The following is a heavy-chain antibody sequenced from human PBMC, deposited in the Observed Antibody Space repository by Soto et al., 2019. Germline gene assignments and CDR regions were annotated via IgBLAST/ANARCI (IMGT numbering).Heavy chain of an antibody. CDR3: ASVVVAAIIGRHAFDI. CDR1: GGTFSSYT. CDR2: IIPILGIA. J-gene: IGHJ3*02. Sequence: ASVKVSCKASGGTFSSYTISWVRQAPGQGLEWMGRIIPILGIANYAQKVQGRVTITADKSTSTAYMELSSLRSEDTAVYYCASVVVAAIIGRHAFDIWGQGTMVTVSS. V-gene: IGHV1-69*02. D-gene: IGHD2-15*01.